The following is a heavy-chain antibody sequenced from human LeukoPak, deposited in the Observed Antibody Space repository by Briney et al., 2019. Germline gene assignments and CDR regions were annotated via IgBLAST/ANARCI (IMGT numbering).Heavy chain of an antibody. D-gene: IGHD3-3*01. CDR3: ARDFWSGSNWFDP. CDR2: IFYSGST. J-gene: IGHJ5*02. Sequence: SETLSLTCTVSGGSISTSNYYWGWVRQPPGKGLEWIGNIFYSGSTYYSPSLKSRVTISVDTSMNQFSLKLSSVTAADTAVYYCARDFWSGSNWFDPWGQGTLVTASS. CDR1: GGSISTSNYY. V-gene: IGHV4-39*07.